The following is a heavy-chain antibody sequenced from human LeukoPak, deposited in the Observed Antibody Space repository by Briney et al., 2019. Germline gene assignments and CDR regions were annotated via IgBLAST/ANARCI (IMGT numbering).Heavy chain of an antibody. CDR2: ISSSSTTI. V-gene: IGHV3-48*02. Sequence: GGSLRLSCAASGFAFNTYSMNWVRQAPGKGLEWVSFISSSSTTIYYAASVKGRFTISRDNAKNSLYLQMNSLRDEDTAVYYCARDRGHYFDYWGQGTLVTVSS. D-gene: IGHD2-15*01. J-gene: IGHJ4*02. CDR3: ARDRGHYFDY. CDR1: GFAFNTYS.